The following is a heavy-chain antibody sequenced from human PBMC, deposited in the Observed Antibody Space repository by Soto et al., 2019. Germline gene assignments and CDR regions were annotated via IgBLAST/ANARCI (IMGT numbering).Heavy chain of an antibody. J-gene: IGHJ4*02. CDR3: ARDKREGAYSRSSWIDY. CDR2: IYYSGST. D-gene: IGHD6-6*01. CDR1: GGSVSSGSYY. Sequence: QVQLQESGPGLVKPSETLSLTCTVSGGSVSSGSYYWSWIRQPPGKGLEWIGYIYYSGSTNYNPSLKSRVTISVDTSKNQFSLKLSSVTAADTAVYYCARDKREGAYSRSSWIDYWGQGTLVTVSS. V-gene: IGHV4-61*01.